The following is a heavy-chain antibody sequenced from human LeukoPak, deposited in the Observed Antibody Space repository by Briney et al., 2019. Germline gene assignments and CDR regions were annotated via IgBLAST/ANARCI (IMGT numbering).Heavy chain of an antibody. CDR2: ISGSGGST. V-gene: IGHV3-23*01. Sequence: GGSLRLSCAASGFTFSSYGMRWVRQAPGKGLEWVSAISGSGGSTYYADSVKGRFTISRDNSKNTLYLQMHSLRAEDTAVYYCAKESLRVVPSATFDYWGPGILVTVST. J-gene: IGHJ4*02. CDR1: GFTFSSYG. CDR3: AKESLRVVPSATFDY. D-gene: IGHD2-2*01.